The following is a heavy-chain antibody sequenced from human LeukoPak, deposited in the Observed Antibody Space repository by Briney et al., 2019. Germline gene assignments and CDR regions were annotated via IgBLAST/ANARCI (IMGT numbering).Heavy chain of an antibody. V-gene: IGHV4-59*01. Sequence: SETLSLTCTVSGGSISSYYWSWIRQPPGKGLEWIGYIYYSGSTNYNPSLKSRVTISVDTSKNQFSLKLSSVTAADTAVYYCARVTYSSSSYFDYWGQGTLVAVSS. CDR3: ARVTYSSSSYFDY. J-gene: IGHJ4*02. CDR1: GGSISSYY. D-gene: IGHD6-6*01. CDR2: IYYSGST.